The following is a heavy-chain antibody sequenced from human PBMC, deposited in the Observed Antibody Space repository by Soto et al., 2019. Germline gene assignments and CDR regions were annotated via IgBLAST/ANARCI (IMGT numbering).Heavy chain of an antibody. D-gene: IGHD6-6*01. CDR1: GFTFSSYS. CDR2: ISSSSSYI. V-gene: IGHV3-21*01. J-gene: IGHJ6*02. Sequence: ESGGGLVKPGGSLRLSCAASGFTFSSYSMNWVRQAPGKGLEWVSSISSSSSYIYYADSVKGRFTISRDNAKNSLYLQMNSLRAEDTAVYYCARDREVEIDGSSQDYYYYGMDVWGQGTTVTVSS. CDR3: ARDREVEIDGSSQDYYYYGMDV.